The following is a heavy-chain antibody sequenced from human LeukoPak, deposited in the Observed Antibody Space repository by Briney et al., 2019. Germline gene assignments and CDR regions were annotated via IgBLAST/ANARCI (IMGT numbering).Heavy chain of an antibody. D-gene: IGHD3-10*02. CDR2: IRNSDGMT. CDR3: AELGITMIGGV. V-gene: IGHV3-23*01. CDR1: GFTFGDYA. J-gene: IGHJ6*04. Sequence: GGSLRLSCTASGFTFGDYAMSWVRQAPGQGLEWVSGIRNSDGMTYYADSVRGRFTLSRDNAKNSLYLQMNSLRAEDTAVYYCAELGITMIGGVWGKGTTVTISS.